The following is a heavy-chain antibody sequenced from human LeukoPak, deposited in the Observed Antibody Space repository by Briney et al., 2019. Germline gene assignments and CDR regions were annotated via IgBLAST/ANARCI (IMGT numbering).Heavy chain of an antibody. J-gene: IGHJ4*02. CDR2: IRSKANSYTT. CDR1: GFIFSDPY. CDR3: VRGLGWTSGTELLDY. D-gene: IGHD3-10*01. Sequence: GGSLRLSCAASGFIFSDPYMDWVRQAPGKGLEWVGRIRSKANSYTTEYAAPVKGRFTISRDDSKSSLYLQMTSLKVEDTAVYYCVRGLGWTSGTELLDYRGQGTLVTVSA. V-gene: IGHV3-72*01.